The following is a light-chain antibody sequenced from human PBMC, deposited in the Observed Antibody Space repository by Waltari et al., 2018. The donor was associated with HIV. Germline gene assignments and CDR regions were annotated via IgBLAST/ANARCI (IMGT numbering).Light chain of an antibody. CDR2: DVN. V-gene: IGLV2-8*01. CDR3: SAYGGSYNRLL. Sequence: SARTQPPSASGSPGQSVTIPCTGTSGDVGNYNYVSWYQQHPGKAPKLIIFDVNERPSGVPDRFFGSKSGNAASLTVSGLQADDEADYFCSAYGGSYNRLLFGGGTKLTVL. CDR1: SGDVGNYNY. J-gene: IGLJ2*01.